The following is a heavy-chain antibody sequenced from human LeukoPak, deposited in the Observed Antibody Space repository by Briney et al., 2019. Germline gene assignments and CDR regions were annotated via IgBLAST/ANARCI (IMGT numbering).Heavy chain of an antibody. D-gene: IGHD5-18*01. CDR1: GFTFSSYA. V-gene: IGHV3-23*01. Sequence: PGGSLRLSCAASGFTFSSYAMSWVRQAPGKGLEWVSAISGSGGSTYYADSVKGRFTISRDNSKNTLYLQMNSLRAEDTAVYYCAKDDDRYSYGSLGYWGQGTLVTVSS. CDR3: AKDDDRYSYGSLGY. J-gene: IGHJ4*02. CDR2: ISGSGGST.